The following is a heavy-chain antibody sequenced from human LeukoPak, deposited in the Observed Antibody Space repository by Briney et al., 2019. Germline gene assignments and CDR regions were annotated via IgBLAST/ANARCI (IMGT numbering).Heavy chain of an antibody. CDR2: ISYDGSNK. CDR1: GFTFSSYG. Sequence: GGSLRLSCAASGFTFSSYGMHWVRQAPGKGLEGVAVISYDGSNKYYADSVKGRFTISRDNSKNTLYLQMNSLRAEDTAVCYCAKASGFFKVDYWGQGTLVTVSS. V-gene: IGHV3-30*18. D-gene: IGHD3-3*01. J-gene: IGHJ4*02. CDR3: AKASGFFKVDY.